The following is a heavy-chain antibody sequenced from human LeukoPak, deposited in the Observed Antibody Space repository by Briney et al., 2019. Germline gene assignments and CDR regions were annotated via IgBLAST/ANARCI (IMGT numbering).Heavy chain of an antibody. J-gene: IGHJ4*02. CDR3: AREVRGGATVLGVGENDY. Sequence: SETLSLTCTVSGGSISSGSYYWGWPRQPAGRGLEWIVRIYTSGSTNYNPSLKSRVTISVDTSKNQFSLKLSSVTAADTAVYYCAREVRGGATVLGVGENDYWGQGTLVTVSS. CDR2: IYTSGST. CDR1: GGSISSGSYY. V-gene: IGHV4-61*02. D-gene: IGHD3-10*01.